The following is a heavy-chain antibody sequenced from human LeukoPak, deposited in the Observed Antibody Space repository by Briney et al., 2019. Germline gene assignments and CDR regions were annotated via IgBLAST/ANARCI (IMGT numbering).Heavy chain of an antibody. CDR3: ARRTGYCSSTSCLNFDY. Sequence: PSQTLSLTCTVSGGSISSGGYYWSWIRQHPGKGLEWIGYIYYSGSTYYNPSLKSRVTISVDTSKNQFSLKLSSVTAADTAVYYCARRTGYCSSTSCLNFDYWGQGTLVTVSS. CDR1: GGSISSGGYY. D-gene: IGHD2-2*01. V-gene: IGHV4-30-4*08. CDR2: IYYSGST. J-gene: IGHJ4*02.